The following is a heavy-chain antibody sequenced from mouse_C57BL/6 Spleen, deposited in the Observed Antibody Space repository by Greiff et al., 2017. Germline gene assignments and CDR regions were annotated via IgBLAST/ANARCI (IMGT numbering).Heavy chain of an antibody. V-gene: IGHV5-4*01. J-gene: IGHJ2*01. D-gene: IGHD4-1*01. CDR1: GFTFSSYA. CDR2: ISDGGSYT. CDR3: ARDPGTHFDY. Sequence: EVQLQQSGGGLVKPGGSLKLSCAASGFTFSSYAMSWVRQTPEKRLEWVATISDGGSYTYYPDNVKGRFTISRDNAKNNLYLQMSHLKSEDTAMYYCARDPGTHFDYWGQGTTLTVSS.